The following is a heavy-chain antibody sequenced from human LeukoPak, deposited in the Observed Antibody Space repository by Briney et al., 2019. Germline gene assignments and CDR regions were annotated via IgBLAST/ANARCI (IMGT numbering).Heavy chain of an antibody. Sequence: SETLSLTCTVSGGSISSYYWSWIRQPAGKGLEWIGHIYTSGSTNYNPSLKSRVTMSVDTTKNQFSLKLSSVTAADTAVYYCAKDTRVVWGSYRSNYYFEYWGQGTLVTVSS. CDR1: GGSISSYY. CDR3: AKDTRVVWGSYRSNYYFEY. J-gene: IGHJ4*02. D-gene: IGHD3-16*02. V-gene: IGHV4-4*07. CDR2: IYTSGST.